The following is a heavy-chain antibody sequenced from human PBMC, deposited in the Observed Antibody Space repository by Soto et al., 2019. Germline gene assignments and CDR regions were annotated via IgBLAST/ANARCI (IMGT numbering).Heavy chain of an antibody. Sequence: PGGSLRLSCAASGFTFSSYAMTWVRQAPGKGLEWVSVISGSGGSTYFADSVKGRFTISRDNSKNTLYLQMSSLRAEDTALYYCPKEYDSSGYYPDYWGQGTLVTVSS. V-gene: IGHV3-23*01. CDR1: GFTFSSYA. CDR2: ISGSGGST. D-gene: IGHD3-22*01. J-gene: IGHJ4*02. CDR3: PKEYDSSGYYPDY.